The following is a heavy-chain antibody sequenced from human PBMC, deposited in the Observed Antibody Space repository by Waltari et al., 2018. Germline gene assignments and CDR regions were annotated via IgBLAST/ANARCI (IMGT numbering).Heavy chain of an antibody. Sequence: QVQLQQWGAGLLQSSETLSLTCAVYGGSFSGYYWGWVRQPHGKGLEWMGGINHAGYTIHKPSLRSRVTMSADTSKSQFSLKLNSVTAADTAVYYCVRLEDCTGPGGHCYSGDPFALDVWGQGTTVTVSS. J-gene: IGHJ6*02. CDR1: GGSFSGYY. V-gene: IGHV4-34*02. CDR2: INHAGYT. CDR3: VRLEDCTGPGGHCYSGDPFALDV. D-gene: IGHD2-15*01.